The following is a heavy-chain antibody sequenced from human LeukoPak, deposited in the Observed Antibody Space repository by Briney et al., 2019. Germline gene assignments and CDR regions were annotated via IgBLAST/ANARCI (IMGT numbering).Heavy chain of an antibody. V-gene: IGHV4-34*01. CDR2: INHSGST. CDR1: GVSFSGYY. J-gene: IGHJ4*02. D-gene: IGHD1-26*01. Sequence: PSETLSLTCAVYGVSFSGYYWSWIRQPPGKGREWIGEINHSGSTNYNPSLNSRVTISVDPSKNQFSLKLSSVTAADTAVYYCARPRIVGATTTYFDYWGQGTLVTVSS. CDR3: ARPRIVGATTTYFDY.